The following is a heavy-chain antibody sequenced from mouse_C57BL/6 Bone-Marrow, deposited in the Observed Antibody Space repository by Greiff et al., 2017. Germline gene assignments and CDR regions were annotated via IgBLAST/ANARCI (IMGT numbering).Heavy chain of an antibody. Sequence: VHVKQSGAELVRPGASVTLSCTASGFNIKDDYLHLVKPRPEQGLDWIGWIDPENGDTEYASKFQGKATITADTSSNTAYLQLSSLTSEDTAVYYCTCNYYWYFDVWGTGTTVTVSS. J-gene: IGHJ1*03. CDR2: IDPENGDT. V-gene: IGHV14-4*01. CDR3: TCNYYWYFDV. CDR1: GFNIKDDY. D-gene: IGHD2-1*01.